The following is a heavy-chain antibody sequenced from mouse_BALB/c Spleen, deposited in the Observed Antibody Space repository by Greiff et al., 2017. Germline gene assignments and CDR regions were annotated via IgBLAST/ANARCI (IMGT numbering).Heavy chain of an antibody. CDR3: ARWDDGYYGYFDY. J-gene: IGHJ2*01. CDR2: IHPNSSNT. V-gene: IGHV1S130*01. CDR1: GYTFTSSW. D-gene: IGHD2-3*01. Sequence: QVQLQQPGSVLVRPGASVKLSCKASGYTFTSSWMHWAHQRPGQGLEWIGEIHPNSSNTNYNEKFKGKATLTVDTYSSPDHVDLSSVTSEDSAVYYCARWDDGYYGYFDYWGQGTTLTVSS.